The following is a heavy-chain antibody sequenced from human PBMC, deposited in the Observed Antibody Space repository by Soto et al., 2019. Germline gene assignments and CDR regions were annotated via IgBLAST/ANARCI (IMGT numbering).Heavy chain of an antibody. CDR1: GGSFSGYY. V-gene: IGHV4-34*01. CDR3: ARGRRLVCSGGSCYSGWFDP. CDR2: INHSGST. D-gene: IGHD2-15*01. J-gene: IGHJ5*02. Sequence: SETLSLTCAVYGGSFSGYYWSWIRQPPGKGLEWIGEINHSGSTNYNPSLKSRVTISVDTSKNQFSLKLSSVTAADTAVYYCARGRRLVCSGGSCYSGWFDPWGQGTLVTVSS.